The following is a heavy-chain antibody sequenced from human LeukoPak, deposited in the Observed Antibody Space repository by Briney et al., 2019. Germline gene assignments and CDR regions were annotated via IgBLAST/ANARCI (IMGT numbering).Heavy chain of an antibody. J-gene: IGHJ4*02. D-gene: IGHD2-21*02. Sequence: PGGSLRLSCAASGFTFSSYWMAWVRQAPGKGLEWVANIKQDGSEKYYVDSVKGRFTVSRDNPYNSLSLQLNGLRVEDMAVYYCARSSGVSTATRYFDYWGQGILVTVTS. CDR3: ARSSGVSTATRYFDY. V-gene: IGHV3-7*01. CDR1: GFTFSSYW. CDR2: IKQDGSEK.